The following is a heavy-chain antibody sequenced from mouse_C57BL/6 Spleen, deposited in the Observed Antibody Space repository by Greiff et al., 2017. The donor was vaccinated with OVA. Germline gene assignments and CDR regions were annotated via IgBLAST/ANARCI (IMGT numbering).Heavy chain of an antibody. CDR3: TRDNYGLDY. Sequence: EVKVVESGEGLVKPGGSLKLSCAASGFTFSSYAMSWVRQTPEKRLEWVAYISSGGDYIYYADTVKGRFTISRDNARNTLYLQMSSLKSEDTAMYYCTRDNYGLDYWGQGTTLTVSS. CDR1: GFTFSSYA. J-gene: IGHJ2*01. D-gene: IGHD1-2*01. V-gene: IGHV5-9-1*02. CDR2: ISSGGDYI.